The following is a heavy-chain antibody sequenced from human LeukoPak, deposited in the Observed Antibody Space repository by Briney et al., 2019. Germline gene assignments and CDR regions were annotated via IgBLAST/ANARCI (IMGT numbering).Heavy chain of an antibody. D-gene: IGHD5-24*01. J-gene: IGHJ4*02. CDR2: IDSSGSTI. CDR3: ARTKEMATISYFDS. Sequence: GGSLRLSCAASGFTFSSYEMNWVRQAPGKGLEWVSYIDSSGSTIHYADSVKGRFTISRDNAKDSLYLQMNSLRAEDTAVYYCARTKEMATISYFDSWGQGTLVTVSS. V-gene: IGHV3-48*03. CDR1: GFTFSSYE.